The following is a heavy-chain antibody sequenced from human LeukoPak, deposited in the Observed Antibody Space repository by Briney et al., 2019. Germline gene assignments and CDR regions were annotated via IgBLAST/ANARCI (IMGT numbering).Heavy chain of an antibody. J-gene: IGHJ3*02. D-gene: IGHD3-3*01. CDR2: IYYSGST. CDR1: GGSFSGYY. V-gene: IGHV4-39*01. Sequence: PSETLSLTCAVYGGSFSGYYWGWIRQPPGKGLEWIGSIYYSGSTYYNPSLKSRVTISVDTSKNQFSLKLSSVTAADTAVYYCARHYDFWSGYSHDAFDIWGQGTMVTVSS. CDR3: ARHYDFWSGYSHDAFDI.